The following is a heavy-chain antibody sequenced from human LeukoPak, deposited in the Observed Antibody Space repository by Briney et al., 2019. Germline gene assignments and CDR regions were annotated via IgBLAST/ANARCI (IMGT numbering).Heavy chain of an antibody. CDR2: ISWTSNNI. D-gene: IGHD6-19*01. J-gene: IGHJ4*02. CDR1: GFSFDNYA. CDR3: AKGRSAWYGPADS. V-gene: IGHV3-9*01. Sequence: SGRSLRLSCAASGFSFDNYAMFWVRQSPGKGLEWVPGISWTSNNIAYAHCVKGRFTISRDNAKTTLYLQMNSRRPDDTALYYCAKGRSAWYGPADSWGQGTLVTVSS.